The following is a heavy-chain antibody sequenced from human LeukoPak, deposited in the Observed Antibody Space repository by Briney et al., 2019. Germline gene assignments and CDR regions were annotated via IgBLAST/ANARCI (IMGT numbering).Heavy chain of an antibody. D-gene: IGHD2-8*01. Sequence: SETLSLTCTVSGGSISGYYWSWIRQPPGKRLEWIGCIYYSGSTNYNPSLKSRVTISVDTSKNQFSLKLSSVTAADTAVCYCAREVMVYTIPLNYYYMDVWGRGTTVTVSS. CDR3: AREVMVYTIPLNYYYMDV. CDR1: GGSISGYY. V-gene: IGHV4-59*01. J-gene: IGHJ6*03. CDR2: IYYSGST.